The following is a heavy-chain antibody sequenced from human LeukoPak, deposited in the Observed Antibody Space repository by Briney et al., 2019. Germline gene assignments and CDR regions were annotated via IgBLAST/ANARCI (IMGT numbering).Heavy chain of an antibody. Sequence: GESLKISCEGSGYTFTSYWIAWVRQMPGKGLEWMGIIYPGDSDTRYSPSFQGQVTISADKSISTAYLQWSSLKASDTAMYYCARRYNWNYVDYWGQGTLVTVSS. CDR1: GYTFTSYW. V-gene: IGHV5-51*01. J-gene: IGHJ4*02. D-gene: IGHD1-20*01. CDR3: ARRYNWNYVDY. CDR2: IYPGDSDT.